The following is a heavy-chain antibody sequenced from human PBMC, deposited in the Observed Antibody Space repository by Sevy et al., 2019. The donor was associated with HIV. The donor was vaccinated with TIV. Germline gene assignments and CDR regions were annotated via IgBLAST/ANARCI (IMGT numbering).Heavy chain of an antibody. D-gene: IGHD6-25*01. CDR3: VISGGGSSRTWEDYYYYMDV. Sequence: ASVKVSCKASGGTFSSYAISWVRQAPGQGLEWMGGIIPIFGTANYAQKFQGRVTITADKSTSTAYMELSSLRSEDTAVYYCVISGGGSSRTWEDYYYYMDVWGKGTTVTVSS. CDR1: GGTFSSYA. CDR2: IIPIFGTA. J-gene: IGHJ6*03. V-gene: IGHV1-69*06.